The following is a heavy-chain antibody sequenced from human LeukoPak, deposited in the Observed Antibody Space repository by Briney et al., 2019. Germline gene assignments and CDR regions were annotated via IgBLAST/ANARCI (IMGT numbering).Heavy chain of an antibody. J-gene: IGHJ4*02. D-gene: IGHD3-22*01. V-gene: IGHV3-7*01. Sequence: GGSLRLSCAASGFTFSNYWMSWVRQAPGKGLEWAANINQQGSENYYVDSVRGRFTISRDNAQNSVFLQMNSLRAEDTAVYYCARATYYDSSGYWGYYFDYWGQGTLVTVSS. CDR1: GFTFSNYW. CDR2: INQQGSEN. CDR3: ARATYYDSSGYWGYYFDY.